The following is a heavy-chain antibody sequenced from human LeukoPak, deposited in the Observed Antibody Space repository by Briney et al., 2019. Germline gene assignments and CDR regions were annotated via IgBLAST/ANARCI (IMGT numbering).Heavy chain of an antibody. V-gene: IGHV4-34*01. D-gene: IGHD5-24*01. CDR3: ARGLGWKVATMGLFFMDV. J-gene: IGHJ6*03. CDR2: INDGGDT. Sequence: PSETLSLTCGAYGGSFSGYDWSWVRQPPGKGLEWIGEINDGGDTNYNPSLKSRVTMSVDTSKNHFSLEVRSMTAADTPVYYCARGLGWKVATMGLFFMDVWGEGTTVTVSS. CDR1: GGSFSGYD.